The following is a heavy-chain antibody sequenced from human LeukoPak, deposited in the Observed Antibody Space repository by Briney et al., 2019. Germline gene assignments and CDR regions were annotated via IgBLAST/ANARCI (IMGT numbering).Heavy chain of an antibody. CDR2: IIPIFGTA. J-gene: IGHJ6*03. Sequence: SVKVSCKASGGTFSSYGISWVRQAPGQGLEWMGRIIPIFGTANYAQKFQGRVTITADKSTSTAYMELSSLSSEDAAVYYCARGPSSHYYYYYMDVWGKGTTVTVSS. V-gene: IGHV1-69*06. CDR3: ARGPSSHYYYYYMDV. CDR1: GGTFSSYG.